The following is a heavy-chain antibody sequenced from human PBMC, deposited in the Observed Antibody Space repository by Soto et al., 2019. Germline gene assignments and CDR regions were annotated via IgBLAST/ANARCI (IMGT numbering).Heavy chain of an antibody. D-gene: IGHD6-6*01. Sequence: SETLSLTCAVYVGSFSGYYWSWIRQPPGKGLEWIGEINHSGSTNYNPSLKSRVTISVDTSKNQFSLKLSSATAADTAVYYCAREATTSIAAREPHVYWGQGTLVTVSS. CDR2: INHSGST. CDR1: VGSFSGYY. J-gene: IGHJ4*02. V-gene: IGHV4-34*01. CDR3: AREATTSIAAREPHVY.